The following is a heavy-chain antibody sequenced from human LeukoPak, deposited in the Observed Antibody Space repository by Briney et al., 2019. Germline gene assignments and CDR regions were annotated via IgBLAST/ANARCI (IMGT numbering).Heavy chain of an antibody. CDR1: RFALRNFP. D-gene: IGHD2/OR15-2a*01. J-gene: IGHJ6*02. CDR2: ISGGGGGA. CDR3: ARDRCGSTSKIGDMDV. V-gene: IGHV3-23*01. Sequence: PRGSPCPPPAPWRFALRNFPMSTVCQAPGKGLEWVSVISGGGGGAYYADSLKGRFTISRDNAKNTLYLQMNSLRADDTAVYYFARDRCGSTSKIGDMDVWGQRTSVPVSS.